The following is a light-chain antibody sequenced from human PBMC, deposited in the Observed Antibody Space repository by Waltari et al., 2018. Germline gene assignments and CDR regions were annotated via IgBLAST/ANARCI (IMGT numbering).Light chain of an antibody. CDR3: ATWDDNLSGSWV. J-gene: IGLJ3*02. V-gene: IGLV1-44*01. CDR2: SDE. CDR1: SSNIGGNY. Sequence: QSVLTQPPSVSGAPGQGVAISCSGSSSNIGGNYVNWFQHLPGTAPKLLIHSDEQRPSGVPDRFSGSKSSTSASLAISGLQSEDEADYYCATWDDNLSGSWVFGGGTKLTVL.